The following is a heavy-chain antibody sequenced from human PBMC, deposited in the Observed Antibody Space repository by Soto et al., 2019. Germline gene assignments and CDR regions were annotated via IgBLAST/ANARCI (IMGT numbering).Heavy chain of an antibody. J-gene: IGHJ6*02. D-gene: IGHD2-2*02. CDR2: IRSRANNFAT. CDR1: GFIFSGSA. CDR3: ARGQEAAIGDSYYHGMDV. V-gene: IGHV3-73*02. Sequence: EVQLVESGGGLVQPGGSLKLSCAASGFIFSGSAIHWVRQASGKGLEWVGRIRSRANNFATSSAASVKGRFTFSRDDSKNTAYLQMNTLKPEETAVYYCARGQEAAIGDSYYHGMDVWGQGTTVTVSS.